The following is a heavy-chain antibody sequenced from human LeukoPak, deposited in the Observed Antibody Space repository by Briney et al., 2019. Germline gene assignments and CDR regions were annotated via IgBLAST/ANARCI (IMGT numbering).Heavy chain of an antibody. CDR1: GFTFSSYW. D-gene: IGHD5-24*01. CDR2: IRMDGGEQ. V-gene: IGHV3-7*01. Sequence: PGGSLRLSCAASGFTFSSYWMTWVRQTAGEGLEWVANIRMDGGEQYYMDSVEGRFTISRDNAKNSLYLQMYSLRPDDTAVYYCAKDKGYNSAYWGRGTLVTASS. CDR3: AKDKGYNSAY. J-gene: IGHJ4*02.